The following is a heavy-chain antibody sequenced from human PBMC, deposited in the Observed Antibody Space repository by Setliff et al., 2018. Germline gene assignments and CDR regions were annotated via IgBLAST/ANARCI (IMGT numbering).Heavy chain of an antibody. J-gene: IGHJ4*02. CDR1: GFMFYTFG. D-gene: IGHD6-19*01. V-gene: IGHV1-18*01. Sequence: GASVKVSCKTSGFMFYTFGFSWVRHVPEQGFEWMGCISGYNGNTNYAQKFQDRVTMTIDTSATTVYMELQSLRSDDTAVYYCVRSSAPQVVLAADFDFWGQGTPVTVSS. CDR3: VRSSAPQVVLAADFDF. CDR2: ISGYNGNT.